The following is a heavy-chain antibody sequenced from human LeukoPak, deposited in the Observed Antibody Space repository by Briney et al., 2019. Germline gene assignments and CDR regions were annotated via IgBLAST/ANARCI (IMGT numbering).Heavy chain of an antibody. D-gene: IGHD3-10*01. CDR1: GFTFSSYW. Sequence: GGSLRLSCAASGFTFSSYWMHWVRQAPGKGLVWVSRINSDGSTTSYADFVKGRFTISRDNAKNTLYLQMSSLRAEGTAVYYCARYGVGSGSYDGLDIWGQGTMLTVSS. CDR2: INSDGSTT. J-gene: IGHJ3*02. CDR3: ARYGVGSGSYDGLDI. V-gene: IGHV3-74*01.